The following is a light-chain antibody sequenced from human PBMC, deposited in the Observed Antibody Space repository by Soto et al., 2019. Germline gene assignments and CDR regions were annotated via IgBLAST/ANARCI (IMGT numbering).Light chain of an antibody. J-gene: IGLJ1*01. CDR3: SSYTPSSTLV. V-gene: IGLV2-14*01. Sequence: QSVLTQPASVSGSPGQSITISCTGTSSDVGGYNYVSWYQQHPGKAPKIMIYEVGHRPSGVSNRFSGSKSGYTASLTISGLQAEDEADYYCSSYTPSSTLVFGTGTKVTVL. CDR2: EVG. CDR1: SSDVGGYNY.